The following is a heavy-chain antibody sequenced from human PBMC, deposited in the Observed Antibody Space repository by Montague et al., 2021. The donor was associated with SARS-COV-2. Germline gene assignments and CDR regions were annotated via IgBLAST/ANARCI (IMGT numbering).Heavy chain of an antibody. CDR2: IDWXXXQ. CDR1: GFSLNTSGMC. D-gene: IGHD4-17*01. CDR3: ARSYGDYRDSYFDY. V-gene: IGHV2-70*01. Sequence: PALVKPTQTLTLTCTLSGFSLNTSGMCVSWIRQPPGKALEWLALIDWXXXQYYSTSLKTRLTISKDTSKNQVVLTMTNMDPIDTATYYCARSYGDYRDSYFDYWGQGTLVTVSS. J-gene: IGHJ4*02.